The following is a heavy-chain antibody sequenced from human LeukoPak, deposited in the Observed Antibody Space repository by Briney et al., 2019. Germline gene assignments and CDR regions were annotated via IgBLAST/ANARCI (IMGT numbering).Heavy chain of an antibody. CDR2: ISAYNGNT. CDR3: ARAPKWELLADYFDY. D-gene: IGHD1-26*01. V-gene: IGHV1-18*01. Sequence: ASVKVACKASGYTFTSYGISWVRQAPGQGLEWMGWISAYNGNTNYAQNLQGRVSMTTDTSTSTAYMDLRSLRSDDTAVYYCARAPKWELLADYFDYWGQGTLVTVSS. J-gene: IGHJ4*02. CDR1: GYTFTSYG.